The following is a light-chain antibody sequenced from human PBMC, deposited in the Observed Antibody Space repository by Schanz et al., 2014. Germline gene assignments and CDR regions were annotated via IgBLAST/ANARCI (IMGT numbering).Light chain of an antibody. Sequence: DIQMTQSPSSVPASVGDRVTITCRASQDIAIWLAWYQQSPGKAPKLLISAASGLQSGVPSRFVGSGSGTDFTLTITSLQPEDSATYYCQQAISFPVTFGGGTKVEIK. CDR2: AAS. J-gene: IGKJ4*01. V-gene: IGKV1-12*01. CDR3: QQAISFPVT. CDR1: QDIAIW.